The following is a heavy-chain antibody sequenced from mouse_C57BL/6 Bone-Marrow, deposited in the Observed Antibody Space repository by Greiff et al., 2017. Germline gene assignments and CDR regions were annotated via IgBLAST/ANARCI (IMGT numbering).Heavy chain of an antibody. J-gene: IGHJ3*01. CDR2: IRNKANGYTT. CDR3: ARSSTVVAPFAY. D-gene: IGHD1-1*01. Sequence: VQLKESGGGLVQPGGSLSLSCAASGFTFTDYYMSWVRQPPGKALEWLGFIRNKANGYTTEYSASVKGRFTITRDNSQSILYLQMNALRAEDSATYYCARSSTVVAPFAYWGQGTLVTVSA. CDR1: GFTFTDYY. V-gene: IGHV7-3*01.